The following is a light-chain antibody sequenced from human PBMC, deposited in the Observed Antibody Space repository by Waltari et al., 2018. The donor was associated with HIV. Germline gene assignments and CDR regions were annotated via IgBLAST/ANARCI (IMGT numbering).Light chain of an antibody. CDR3: SSYAGSYIWV. V-gene: IGLV2-11*01. CDR2: DVI. Sequence: QSALTQPASVSGSPGQSITISCTGTSSDVGSSNLVSWYQQHPGKAPRLMIFDVISRPSWVPDRFSGSKSGSTASLTISGLQAEDEADYYCSSYAGSYIWVFGGGTKLTVL. J-gene: IGLJ3*02. CDR1: SSDVGSSNL.